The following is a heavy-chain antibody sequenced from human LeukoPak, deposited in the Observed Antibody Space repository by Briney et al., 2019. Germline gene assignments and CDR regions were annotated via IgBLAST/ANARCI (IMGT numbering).Heavy chain of an antibody. CDR3: ARGPPSAYCGGGCYWYFDL. CDR2: MSSSSSNI. Sequence: GGSLRLSCAASGFTFSIYSMNWVRQAPGKGMEWVSYMSSSSSNIYYADSVKGRFTISRDNAKNSLYLQMNSLRAEDTAVYYCARGPPSAYCGGGCYWYFDLWGRGTLVTVSS. V-gene: IGHV3-21*01. J-gene: IGHJ2*01. D-gene: IGHD2-21*02. CDR1: GFTFSIYS.